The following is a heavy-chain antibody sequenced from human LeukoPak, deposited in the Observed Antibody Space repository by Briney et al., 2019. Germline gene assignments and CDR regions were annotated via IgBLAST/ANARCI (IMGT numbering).Heavy chain of an antibody. CDR3: ATPKGYFYGSGPGYFNY. V-gene: IGHV4-4*02. Sequence: SETLSLTCSVSGDSISSSNCWSWFRQSPGKGLDWIGEICHSGSTNYNPSLKTRVAISMDKSKNQFSLKLTSVTAADTAAYYCATPKGYFYGSGPGYFNYWGQGTQVTISS. J-gene: IGHJ4*02. CDR2: ICHSGST. CDR1: GDSISSSNC. D-gene: IGHD3-10*01.